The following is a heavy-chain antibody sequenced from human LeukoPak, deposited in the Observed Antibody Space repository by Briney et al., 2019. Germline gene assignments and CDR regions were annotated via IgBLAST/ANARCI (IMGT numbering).Heavy chain of an antibody. CDR3: ARDALRGSVEY. Sequence: PAGGSLRLSCAASGFTYSSYWMSWGRQAPGKGLEWVANIKQDGSQKNYVDSVKGRFTISRDNAKNSLYLQMNSLRAEDTAVYYCARDALRGSVEYWGQGTLVTVSP. CDR1: GFTYSSYW. V-gene: IGHV3-7*01. D-gene: IGHD6-19*01. J-gene: IGHJ4*02. CDR2: IKQDGSQK.